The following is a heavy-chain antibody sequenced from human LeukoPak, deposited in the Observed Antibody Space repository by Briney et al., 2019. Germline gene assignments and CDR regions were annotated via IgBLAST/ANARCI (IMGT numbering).Heavy chain of an antibody. Sequence: PSETLSLTCTVSGGSISSGGYYWSWIRQHPGKGLEWIGYIYYRGSTYYNPSLKSRVTISVDTSKNQFSLKLSSVTAADTAVYYCARGSGSDYYYYYGMDVWGQGTTVTVSS. V-gene: IGHV4-31*03. CDR1: GGSISSGGYY. CDR2: IYYRGST. J-gene: IGHJ6*02. D-gene: IGHD1-14*01. CDR3: ARGSGSDYYYYYGMDV.